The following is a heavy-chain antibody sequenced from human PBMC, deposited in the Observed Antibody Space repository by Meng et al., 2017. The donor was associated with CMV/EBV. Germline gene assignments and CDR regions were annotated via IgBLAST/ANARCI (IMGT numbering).Heavy chain of an antibody. D-gene: IGHD2-21*02. V-gene: IGHV3-66*02. CDR3: ASTARNYYYYGMDV. Sequence: GESLKISCAASGFIVSSDYMTWVRQAPGKGLEWVSVIYSGGRSYYADFAQGRFTISRDTSKNTLYLQMNSLRPEDTAVYYCASTARNYYYYGMDVWGQGTTVTVSS. CDR2: IYSGGRS. J-gene: IGHJ6*02. CDR1: GFIVSSDY.